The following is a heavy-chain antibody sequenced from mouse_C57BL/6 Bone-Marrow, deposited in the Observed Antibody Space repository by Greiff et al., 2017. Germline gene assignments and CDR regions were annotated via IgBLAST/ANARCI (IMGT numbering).Heavy chain of an antibody. J-gene: IGHJ3*01. CDR3: ARDVHYYGSSPWFAY. Sequence: DVKLVESGGGLVKPGGSLKLSCAASGFTFSSYAMSWVRQTPEKRLEWVATISDGGSYTYYPDNVKGRFTISRDNAKNNLYLQMSHLKSEDTAMYYCARDVHYYGSSPWFAYWGQGTLVTVSA. CDR2: ISDGGSYT. D-gene: IGHD1-1*01. CDR1: GFTFSSYA. V-gene: IGHV5-4*01.